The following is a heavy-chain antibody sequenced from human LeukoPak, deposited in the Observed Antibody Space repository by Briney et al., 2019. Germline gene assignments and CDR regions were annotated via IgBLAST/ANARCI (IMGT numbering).Heavy chain of an antibody. Sequence: SETLSLTCAVYGGSFSGYYWSWIRQPPGKGLEWIGEINHSGSTNYNPSLKSRVTISIDTSKNQFSLKLSSVTAADTAVFYCARGVYYYDSSGYPLHFDYWGQGTLVTVSS. J-gene: IGHJ4*02. V-gene: IGHV4-34*01. D-gene: IGHD3-22*01. CDR2: INHSGST. CDR3: ARGVYYYDSSGYPLHFDY. CDR1: GGSFSGYY.